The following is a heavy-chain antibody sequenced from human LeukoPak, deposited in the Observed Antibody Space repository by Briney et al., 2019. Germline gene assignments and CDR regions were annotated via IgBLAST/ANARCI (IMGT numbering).Heavy chain of an antibody. J-gene: IGHJ4*02. CDR2: ISSSSTHI. CDR3: ARSEHSSSSFDY. Sequence: GGSLRLSCAASGFTFTNYAMTWVRHPPGKGLEWVSYISSSSTHIYYADSVKGRFTISRDNARNSLYLQMNSLRAEDTAIYYCARSEHSSSSFDYWGQGTLVTVSS. V-gene: IGHV3-21*01. D-gene: IGHD6-6*01. CDR1: GFTFTNYA.